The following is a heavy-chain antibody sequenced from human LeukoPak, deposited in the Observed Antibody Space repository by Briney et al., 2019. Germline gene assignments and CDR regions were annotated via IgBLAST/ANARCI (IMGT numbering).Heavy chain of an antibody. Sequence: ASVKVSCKASGYTFTGYYMHWVRQAPGQGLEWMGWVNPNSGAADYAQKFQGRVTMTRDTSISTAYMELSRLRSDDTAIYYCARVRPVRGIDWFDPWGQGTLVTVSS. CDR2: VNPNSGAA. J-gene: IGHJ5*02. V-gene: IGHV1-2*02. CDR1: GYTFTGYY. D-gene: IGHD3-10*01. CDR3: ARVRPVRGIDWFDP.